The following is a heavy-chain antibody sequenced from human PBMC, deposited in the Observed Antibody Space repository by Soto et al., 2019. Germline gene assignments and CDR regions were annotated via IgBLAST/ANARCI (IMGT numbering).Heavy chain of an antibody. D-gene: IGHD3-3*01. CDR1: GFTFSSYA. CDR2: ISYDGSNK. J-gene: IGHJ6*02. CDR3: ARDLASGYDFWSGHQYGMDV. Sequence: QVQLVESGGGVVQPGRSLRLSCAASGFTFSSYAMHWVRQAPGKGLEWVAVISYDGSNKYYADSVKGRFTSSRDNSKNPLYLQMNSLNAEDTAVYYCARDLASGYDFWSGHQYGMDVWGQGTTVTVSS. V-gene: IGHV3-30-3*01.